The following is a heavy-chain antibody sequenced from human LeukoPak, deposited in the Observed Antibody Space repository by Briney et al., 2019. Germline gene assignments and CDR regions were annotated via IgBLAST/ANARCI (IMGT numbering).Heavy chain of an antibody. D-gene: IGHD2-2*02. CDR2: ISSSSSYI. V-gene: IGHV3-21*01. CDR3: ARDPKTGVVPAAIDY. CDR1: GFTFSSYS. J-gene: IGHJ4*02. Sequence: PGGSLRLSCAASGFTFSSYSMNWVRQAPGKGLEWVSSISSSSSYIYYADSVKGRFTISGDNAKNSLYLQMNSLRAEDTAVYYCARDPKTGVVPAAIDYWGQGTLVTVSS.